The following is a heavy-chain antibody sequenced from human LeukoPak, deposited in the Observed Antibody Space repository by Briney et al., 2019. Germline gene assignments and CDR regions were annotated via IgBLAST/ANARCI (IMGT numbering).Heavy chain of an antibody. CDR1: GFTFSGSA. V-gene: IGHV3-7*01. J-gene: IGHJ3*02. CDR2: IKQDGSEK. CDR3: ATHCSSVSCSLATFDI. Sequence: GGSLRLSCAASGFTFSGSAMHWVRQAPGKGPEWVANIKQDGSEKYYVDSVRGRFTISRDNARTSLYLQMNSLRAEDTAVYYCATHCSSVSCSLATFDIWGQGTMVTVSS. D-gene: IGHD2-2*01.